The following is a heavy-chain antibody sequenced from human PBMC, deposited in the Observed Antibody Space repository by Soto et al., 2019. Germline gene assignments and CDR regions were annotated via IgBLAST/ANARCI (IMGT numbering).Heavy chain of an antibody. CDR3: ARGKRNNWKVYYYYYGMDV. Sequence: SETLSLTCTVSGGSISSYYWSWIRQPPGKGLEWIGYIYYSGSTNYNPSLKSRVTISVDTSKNQFSLKLSSVTAADTAVYYCARGKRNNWKVYYYYYGMDVWGQGTTVTVSS. CDR1: GGSISSYY. CDR2: IYYSGST. V-gene: IGHV4-59*01. J-gene: IGHJ6*02. D-gene: IGHD1-20*01.